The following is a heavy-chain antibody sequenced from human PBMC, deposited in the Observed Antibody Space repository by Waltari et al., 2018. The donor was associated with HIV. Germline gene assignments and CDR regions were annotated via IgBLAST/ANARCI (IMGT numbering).Heavy chain of an antibody. CDR3: ARTYYYDSSGYSGFGY. Sequence: QLQLQESGPGLVKPSETLSLTCTVSGGSISSSSYYWGWTRQPPGKGLEWIGSIYYSGSTYYNPSLKSRVTISVDTSKNQFSLKLSSVTAADTAVYYCARTYYYDSSGYSGFGYWGQGTLVTVSS. CDR2: IYYSGST. CDR1: GGSISSSSYY. J-gene: IGHJ4*02. V-gene: IGHV4-39*01. D-gene: IGHD3-22*01.